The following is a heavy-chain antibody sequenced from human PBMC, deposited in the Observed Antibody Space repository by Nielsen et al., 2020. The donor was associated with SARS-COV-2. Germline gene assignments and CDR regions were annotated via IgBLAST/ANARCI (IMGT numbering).Heavy chain of an antibody. D-gene: IGHD7-27*01. V-gene: IGHV3-66*01. Sequence: ESLKISCGASGFTISSRFMSWVRQAAGKGLDWVSVIYTAGSTSHADSVKGRFTLSSDNSKNTLYLQMNSLRAEDTAVYYCARDNWGRMDVWGQGTTVTVSS. J-gene: IGHJ6*02. CDR1: GFTISSRF. CDR2: IYTAGST. CDR3: ARDNWGRMDV.